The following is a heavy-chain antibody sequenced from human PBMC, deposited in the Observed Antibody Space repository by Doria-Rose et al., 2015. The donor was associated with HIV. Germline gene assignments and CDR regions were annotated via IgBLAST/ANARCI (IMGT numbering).Heavy chain of an antibody. Sequence: QVQLQESGPGLVKPSETLSLTCSVSGASVSSRGYYWNWIRQVPGTGLESLGYTYYTGTSDYSPSLKSRLNMAVDTSKNQFSLKLSFVTVADTAVYYCARMGSYRELDYWGRGALVIVSA. V-gene: IGHV4-31*03. D-gene: IGHD3-3*01. CDR3: ARMGSYRELDY. J-gene: IGHJ4*02. CDR1: GASVSSRGYY. CDR2: TYYTGTS.